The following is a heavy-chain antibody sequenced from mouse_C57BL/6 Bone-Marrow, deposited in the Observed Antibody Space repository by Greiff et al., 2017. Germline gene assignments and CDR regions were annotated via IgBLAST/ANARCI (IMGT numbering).Heavy chain of an antibody. CDR2: IDPENGDT. J-gene: IGHJ3*01. D-gene: IGHD4-1*01. Sequence: EVQLQQSGAELVRPGASVTLSCTASGFTFKDDYMHWVKQRPEQGLEWIGGIDPENGDTEYASKFKGKATLTADTSSNTAYLQLSSLTSEDTAVYCCTPGAPFDYWGQGTLVTVSA. CDR1: GFTFKDDY. V-gene: IGHV14-4*01. CDR3: TPGAPFDY.